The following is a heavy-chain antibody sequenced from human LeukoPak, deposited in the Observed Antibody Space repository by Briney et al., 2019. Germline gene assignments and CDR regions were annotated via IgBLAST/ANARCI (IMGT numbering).Heavy chain of an antibody. Sequence: SGPTLVNPTQTLTLTCTFSGFSFTTSGMSVGWTRQTPGKALEWLALIYWDDDKRYSPSLQSRLTITKDTSENQVVLTLTNMDPVDTATYFCVHRRDDVGSSYYLMDVWGQGTTVTVSS. J-gene: IGHJ6*03. V-gene: IGHV2-5*02. CDR2: IYWDDDK. CDR1: GFSFTTSGMS. D-gene: IGHD2-2*01. CDR3: VHRRDDVGSSYYLMDV.